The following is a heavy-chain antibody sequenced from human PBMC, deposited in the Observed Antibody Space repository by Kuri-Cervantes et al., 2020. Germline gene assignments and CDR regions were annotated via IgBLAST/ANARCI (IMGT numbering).Heavy chain of an antibody. D-gene: IGHD4-17*01. CDR2: IWYEGSNR. V-gene: IGHV3-33*06. CDR3: AKDPSSPYGDYDYFDY. J-gene: IGHJ4*02. CDR1: GFTFNIYD. Sequence: GESLKISCVASGFTFNIYDTGWVPQAPGKGLEWVAIIWYEGSNRCYVDSVKGRFTIPRDNSKNTLYLQMNSLRAEDTAVYYCAKDPSSPYGDYDYFDYWGQGTLVTVSS.